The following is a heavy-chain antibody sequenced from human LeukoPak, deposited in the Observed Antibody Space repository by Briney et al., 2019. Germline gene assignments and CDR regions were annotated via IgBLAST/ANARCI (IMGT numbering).Heavy chain of an antibody. V-gene: IGHV1-69*05. CDR3: ASGSSGYYFSY. J-gene: IGHJ4*02. CDR2: IIPIFGTA. D-gene: IGHD3-22*01. Sequence: SVKVSCKASGGTFTSYAISWVRQAPGQGLEWMGRIIPIFGTANYAQKFQGRVTITTDESTSTAYMELSSLRSEDTAVYYCASGSSGYYFSYWGQGTLVTVSS. CDR1: GGTFTSYA.